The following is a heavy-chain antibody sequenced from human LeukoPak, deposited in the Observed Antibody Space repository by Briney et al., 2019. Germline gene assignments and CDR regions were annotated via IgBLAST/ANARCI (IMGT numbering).Heavy chain of an antibody. CDR3: ATGEGGGWSLDY. CDR1: GYTLTELS. CDR2: FDPEDGET. J-gene: IGHJ4*02. V-gene: IGHV1-24*01. D-gene: IGHD6-19*01. Sequence: ASVKVSCTVSGYTLTELSMHWVRQAPGKGLEWMGGFDPEDGETIYAQKFQGRVTMTEDTSTDTAYMGLSSLRSEDTAVYYRATGEGGGWSLDYWGQGTLVTVSS.